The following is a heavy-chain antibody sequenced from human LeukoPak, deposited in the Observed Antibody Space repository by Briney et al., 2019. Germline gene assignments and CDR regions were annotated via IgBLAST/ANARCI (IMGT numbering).Heavy chain of an antibody. CDR1: GFTFSTYA. D-gene: IGHD6-13*01. V-gene: IGHV3-23*01. J-gene: IGHJ5*02. CDR2: ISGSGGST. CDR3: AKDGSSNWYGWFDP. Sequence: PGGSLRLSCAASGFTFSTYAMSWVRQAPGKGLEWVSGISGSGGSTYVADSVKGRFTTSRDKSKNTLYLQMNSLRAEDTAIYYCAKDGSSNWYGWFDPWGQGTLVTVSS.